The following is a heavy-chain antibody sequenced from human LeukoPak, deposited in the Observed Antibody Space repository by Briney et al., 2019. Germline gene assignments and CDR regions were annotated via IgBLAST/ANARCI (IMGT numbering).Heavy chain of an antibody. CDR3: ARGIVGATAPDY. Sequence: PSETLSLTCTVSGGSISSYKWSWIRQPAGKGLEWLGRIYSSGSTNYTPSLKSRVTMSVDTSKNQFSLKLSSVTAAGTAVYYCARGIVGATAPDYWGQGALVIVSS. V-gene: IGHV4-4*07. J-gene: IGHJ4*02. CDR1: GGSISSYK. CDR2: IYSSGST. D-gene: IGHD1-26*01.